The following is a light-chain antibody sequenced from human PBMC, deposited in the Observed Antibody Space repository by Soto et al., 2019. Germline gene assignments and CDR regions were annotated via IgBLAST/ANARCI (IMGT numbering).Light chain of an antibody. CDR3: QQFNNYPRT. J-gene: IGKJ1*01. V-gene: IGKV1-9*01. CDR1: QGISSY. Sequence: DIQLTQSPSSLSASVGDRVTITCRASQGISSYLAWYQQKPGKAPKLLISTASTLQSGVPSRFSGSGSGTEFTLTISSLQPEDFATYYCQQFNNYPRTFGQGTQVDSK. CDR2: TAS.